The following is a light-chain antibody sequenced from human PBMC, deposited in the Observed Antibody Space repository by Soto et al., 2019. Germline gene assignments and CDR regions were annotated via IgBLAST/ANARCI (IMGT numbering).Light chain of an antibody. CDR2: GNS. CDR3: QSYDSSLXGYV. Sequence: QSVLTQPPSVSGAPGQRVTISCTGSSSNIGAGYDVHWYQQLPGTAPKLLIYGNSNRPSGVPDRFSGSKSGTSASLAITGXQAEDEADYYCQSYDSSLXGYVFGTGTKL. J-gene: IGLJ1*01. CDR1: SSNIGAGYD. V-gene: IGLV1-40*01.